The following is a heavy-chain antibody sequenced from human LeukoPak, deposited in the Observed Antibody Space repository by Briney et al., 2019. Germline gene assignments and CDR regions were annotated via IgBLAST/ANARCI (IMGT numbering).Heavy chain of an antibody. Sequence: SVKVSCKASGGTFSSYAISWVRQAPGQGLEWMGGIIPIFGTANYAQKFQGRVTITADESTSTAYMELSSLRSEDTAVYYCASHYYDSSGYYYGFDYWGQGTLVTDSS. J-gene: IGHJ4*02. CDR2: IIPIFGTA. V-gene: IGHV1-69*13. CDR3: ASHYYDSSGYYYGFDY. D-gene: IGHD3-22*01. CDR1: GGTFSSYA.